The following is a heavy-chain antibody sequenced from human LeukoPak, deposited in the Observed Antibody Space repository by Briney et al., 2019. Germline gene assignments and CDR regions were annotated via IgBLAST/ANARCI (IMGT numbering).Heavy chain of an antibody. CDR1: GGTFSSYA. D-gene: IGHD3-10*01. Sequence: ASVKVSCKASGGTFSSYAIIWVRQAPGQGLEWMGGIIPMFDTANYAQKFQGRVTITADESTGTVYMELHSLRSEDTALYYCARDSEGFGELLSWFDLWGQGTLVTVSS. CDR2: IIPMFDTA. CDR3: ARDSEGFGELLSWFDL. V-gene: IGHV1-69*13. J-gene: IGHJ5*02.